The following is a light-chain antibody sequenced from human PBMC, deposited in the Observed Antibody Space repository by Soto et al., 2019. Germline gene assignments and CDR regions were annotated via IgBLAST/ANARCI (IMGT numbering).Light chain of an antibody. CDR1: GSDIGGYNY. CDR2: DVT. V-gene: IGLV2-14*03. Sequence: QSALTQPASLSGSPGQSITISCTGTGSDIGGYNYVSWYQQHPGKAPKLIIQDVTNRPSGVSDRFFGSKSGNTASLTISGLQAEDEADYYCSSYRASSTTHYVFGTGTKVTVL. CDR3: SSYRASSTTHYV. J-gene: IGLJ1*01.